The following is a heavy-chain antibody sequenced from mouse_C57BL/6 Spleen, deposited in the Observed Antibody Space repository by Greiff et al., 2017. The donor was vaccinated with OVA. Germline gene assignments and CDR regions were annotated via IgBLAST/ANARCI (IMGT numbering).Heavy chain of an antibody. J-gene: IGHJ2*01. CDR3: ARDLLLPRGYFDY. V-gene: IGHV5-17*01. Sequence: EVQLVESGGGLVKPGGSLKLSCAASGFTFSDYGMHWVRQAPEKGLEWVAYISSGSSTIYYADTVKGRFTISRDNAKNTLFLQMTSLRSEDTAMYYCARDLLLPRGYFDYWGQGTTLTVSS. CDR1: GFTFSDYG. CDR2: ISSGSSTI. D-gene: IGHD1-1*01.